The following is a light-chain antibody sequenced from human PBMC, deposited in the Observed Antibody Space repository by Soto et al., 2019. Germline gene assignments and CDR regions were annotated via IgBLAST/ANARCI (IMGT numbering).Light chain of an antibody. CDR1: QSVSSSY. V-gene: IGKV3-15*01. Sequence: EIVWTQSPGTLSWSPGERATLSCRASQSVSSSYLAWYQQKPGQAPRLLLYGASTRATGIPVRFSGSGFGTEFTLTISSLQSEDFAVYYCQQYKNWPLFGQGTRLEIK. CDR2: GAS. CDR3: QQYKNWPL. J-gene: IGKJ5*01.